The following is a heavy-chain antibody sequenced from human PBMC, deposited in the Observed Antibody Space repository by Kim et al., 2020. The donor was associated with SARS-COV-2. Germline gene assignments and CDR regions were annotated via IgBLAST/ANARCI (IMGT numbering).Heavy chain of an antibody. CDR2: IKQDGSEK. CDR1: GFSFGNNW. J-gene: IGHJ6*02. V-gene: IGHV3-7*01. CDR3: VREGMDV. Sequence: GGSLRLSCAASGFSFGNNWMSWVRQAPGKGLEWVANIKQDGSEKNYVDSVKGRFTISRDNAKNSLFLQMNSLRAEDTAVYYCVREGMDVWGQGTTVTVSS.